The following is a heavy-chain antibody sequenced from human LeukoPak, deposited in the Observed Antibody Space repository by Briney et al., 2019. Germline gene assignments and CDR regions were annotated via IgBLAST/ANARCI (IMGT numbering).Heavy chain of an antibody. CDR3: ARVAYFYGSGSYCFDY. V-gene: IGHV4-59*01. D-gene: IGHD3-10*01. J-gene: IGHJ4*02. CDR1: GGSISGYY. Sequence: KPSETLSLACSVSGGSISGYYWSWIRQSPGKRLEWIAYIYYSGNTKYNPSLKSRVNISVDTSKNQFSLKLSSVTAADTAVYYCARVAYFYGSGSYCFDYWGQGTLVTVSS. CDR2: IYYSGNT.